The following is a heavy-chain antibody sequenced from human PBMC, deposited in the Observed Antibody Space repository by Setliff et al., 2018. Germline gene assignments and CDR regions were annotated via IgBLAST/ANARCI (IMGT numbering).Heavy chain of an antibody. D-gene: IGHD3-22*01. J-gene: IGHJ3*02. Sequence: GASVKVSCKASGGTFSSYAISWVRQAPGQGPEWMGGIIPIFGTANYAQKFQGRVTITTDESTSTAYMELSSLRSEDTAVYYCARLGLDYYDSSGYPTAAFDIWGQGTMVTVSS. CDR3: ARLGLDYYDSSGYPTAAFDI. CDR2: IIPIFGTA. V-gene: IGHV1-69*05. CDR1: GGTFSSYA.